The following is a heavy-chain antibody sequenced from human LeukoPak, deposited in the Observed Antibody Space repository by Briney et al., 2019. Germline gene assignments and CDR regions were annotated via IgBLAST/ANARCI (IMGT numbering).Heavy chain of an antibody. Sequence: PSETLSLTCTVSGGSLSSSSYYWGWIRQPPGTGLEWLGSIYYSGSTYYNPSLKSRVTISVDTSKNQFSLKLSSVTAADTAVYYCARDRGLLPWERWFDHWGQGTLVTVSS. J-gene: IGHJ5*02. D-gene: IGHD2-21*02. CDR3: ARDRGLLPWERWFDH. CDR1: GGSLSSSSYY. CDR2: IYYSGST. V-gene: IGHV4-39*07.